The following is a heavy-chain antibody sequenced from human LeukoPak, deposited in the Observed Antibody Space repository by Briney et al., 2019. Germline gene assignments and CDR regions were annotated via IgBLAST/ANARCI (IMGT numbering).Heavy chain of an antibody. CDR1: GFTFSSYA. CDR2: ITGSGGST. CDR3: AKDKVFGVVPRDPY. Sequence: GGSLRLSCAASGFTFSSYAMSWVRQAPGKGLEWVSVITGSGGSTYYAESVKGRFTISRDNSKNTIYLQMNSLRAEDTAVYYCAKDKVFGVVPRDPYWGQGTLVSVSS. J-gene: IGHJ4*02. V-gene: IGHV3-23*01. D-gene: IGHD3-3*01.